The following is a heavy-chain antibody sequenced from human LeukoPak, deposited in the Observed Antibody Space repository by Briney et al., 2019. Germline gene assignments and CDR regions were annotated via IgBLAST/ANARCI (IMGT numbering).Heavy chain of an antibody. CDR3: ARVISLAVAGTRTQYYFDY. D-gene: IGHD6-19*01. Sequence: ASVKVSCKASGYTFTSYDIHWVRQATGQGLEWMGWMNPNSGNTGYAQKFQGRVTMTRNTSISTAYMELSSLRSGDTAVYYCARVISLAVAGTRTQYYFDYWGQGTLVTVSS. J-gene: IGHJ4*02. CDR1: GYTFTSYD. CDR2: MNPNSGNT. V-gene: IGHV1-8*01.